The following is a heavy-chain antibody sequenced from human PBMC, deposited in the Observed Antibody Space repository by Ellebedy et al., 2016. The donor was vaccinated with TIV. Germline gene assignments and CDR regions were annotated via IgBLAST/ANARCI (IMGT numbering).Heavy chain of an antibody. D-gene: IGHD3-10*01. CDR3: ARFISWFDP. V-gene: IGHV5-51*01. Sequence: KVSCKGSGYSFTSYWIGWVRQMPAKGLEWMGIIYLGDSDTRYSPSFQGQVTISADKSISTAYLQWSSLKASDTAMYYCARFISWFDPWGQGTLVTVSS. CDR2: IYLGDSDT. CDR1: GYSFTSYW. J-gene: IGHJ5*02.